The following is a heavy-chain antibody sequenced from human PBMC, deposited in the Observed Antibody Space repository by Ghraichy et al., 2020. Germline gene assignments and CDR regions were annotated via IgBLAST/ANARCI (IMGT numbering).Heavy chain of an antibody. CDR1: GLTVSEHY. V-gene: IGHV3-53*01. Sequence: GGSLRLSCAIYGLTVSEHYMNWIRQAPGKGLEWVSVIYTDGTTYYADSVRGRFTISRDNSKNTLSLQMSSLRAEDTAVYHCVRGHYAAIEFWGQGTLVTVSS. CDR3: VRGHYAAIEF. CDR2: IYTDGTT. J-gene: IGHJ4*02. D-gene: IGHD3-16*01.